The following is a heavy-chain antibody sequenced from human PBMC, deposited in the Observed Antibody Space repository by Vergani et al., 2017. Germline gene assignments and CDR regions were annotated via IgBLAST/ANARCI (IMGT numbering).Heavy chain of an antibody. CDR3: ARVGLKTQATIKFSSYWDFDL. Sequence: QVQLQESGPGLVKPSETLSLTCTVSGGSISSYYWSWIRQPPGKGLEWIGYIYYSGRTTYNPSLKSRVTISVDTSKNQFSLKRSSVTAADTAVYYCARVGLKTQATIKFSSYWDFDLWGRGTLVTVSS. D-gene: IGHD5-12*01. CDR1: GGSISSYY. CDR2: IYYSGRT. V-gene: IGHV4-59*08. J-gene: IGHJ2*01.